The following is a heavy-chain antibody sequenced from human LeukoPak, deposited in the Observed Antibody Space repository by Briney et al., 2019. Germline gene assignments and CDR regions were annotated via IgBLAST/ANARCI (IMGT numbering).Heavy chain of an antibody. D-gene: IGHD4-17*01. CDR1: GGTFSTIS. Sequence: SVKVSSEASGGTFSTISINWGRQAPGQGLEWMGRIIPMFHKADYAQRFQDRVTITADRSTNTVYMEVSRLESDDTAVFYCARVLHGDYGGGGFDLWGQGTMITVSS. J-gene: IGHJ3*01. V-gene: IGHV1-69*04. CDR3: ARVLHGDYGGGGFDL. CDR2: IIPMFHKA.